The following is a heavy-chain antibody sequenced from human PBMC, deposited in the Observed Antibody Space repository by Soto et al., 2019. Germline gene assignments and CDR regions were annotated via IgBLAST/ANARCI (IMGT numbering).Heavy chain of an antibody. CDR2: IYPGDSDT. CDR1: GYSFSSYW. CDR3: ARRYSGNSQAAFDF. D-gene: IGHD5-12*01. Sequence: PGESLKISCKGSGYSFSSYWIAWVRQMPGKGLEWMGIIYPGDSDTRYSPSFQGQVTISADKSISTAYLQWSSLKASDTAVFYCARRYSGNSQAAFDFWGQGTMVTVSS. V-gene: IGHV5-51*01. J-gene: IGHJ3*01.